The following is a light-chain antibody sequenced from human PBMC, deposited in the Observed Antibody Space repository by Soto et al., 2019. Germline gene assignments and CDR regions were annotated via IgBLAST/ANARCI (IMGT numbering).Light chain of an antibody. CDR1: KLGDKY. CDR2: QDT. V-gene: IGLV3-1*01. Sequence: SYELTQPPSVSVSPGQTASITCSGDKLGDKYACWYQQKPGQPPVLVIYQDTKRPSGIPERFSASNSGNTATLTISGTQAVDEADYYCQAWDSSTGVFGGGTKLTVL. J-gene: IGLJ3*02. CDR3: QAWDSSTGV.